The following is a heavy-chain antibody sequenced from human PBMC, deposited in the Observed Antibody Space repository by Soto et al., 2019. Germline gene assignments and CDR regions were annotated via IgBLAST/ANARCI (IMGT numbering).Heavy chain of an antibody. V-gene: IGHV5-51*01. CDR1: GYSFTSYW. D-gene: IGHD2-15*01. CDR3: ARQECSGGSCRYYGMDG. Sequence: GESLKISCKGSGYSFTSYWIGWVRQMPGKGLEWMGIIYPGDSDTRYSPSFQGQVTISADKSISTAYLQWSSLRASDTALYYCARQECSGGSCRYYGMDGWGQGTTVTVAS. J-gene: IGHJ6*02. CDR2: IYPGDSDT.